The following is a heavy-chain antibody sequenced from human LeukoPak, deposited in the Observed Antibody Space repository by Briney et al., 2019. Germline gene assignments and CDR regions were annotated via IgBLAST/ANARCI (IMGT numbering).Heavy chain of an antibody. CDR1: GYTFTSYD. V-gene: IGHV1-8*03. D-gene: IGHD2-2*01. Sequence: ASVKVSCKASGYTFTSYDINWVRQATGRGLEWMGWMNPNSGNTGYAQKFQGRVTITRNTSISTAYMELSSLRSEDTAVYYCARRYPLGRVVVPAATEGYYFDYWGQGTLVTVSS. CDR3: ARRYPLGRVVVPAATEGYYFDY. J-gene: IGHJ4*02. CDR2: MNPNSGNT.